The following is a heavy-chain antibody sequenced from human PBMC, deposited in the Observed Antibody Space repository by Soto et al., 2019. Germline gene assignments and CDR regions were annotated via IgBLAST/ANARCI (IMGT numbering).Heavy chain of an antibody. CDR2: IWYDGSNK. V-gene: IGHV3-33*01. D-gene: IGHD3-10*01. CDR1: GFTFSSYG. CDR3: AREPVSGSYYNVPRVDFDY. Sequence: PGGSLRLSCAASGFTFSSYGMHWVRQAPGKGLEWVAVIWYDGSNKYYADSVKGRFTISRDNSKNTLYLQMNSLRAEDTAVYYCAREPVSGSYYNVPRVDFDYWGQGTLVTVSS. J-gene: IGHJ4*02.